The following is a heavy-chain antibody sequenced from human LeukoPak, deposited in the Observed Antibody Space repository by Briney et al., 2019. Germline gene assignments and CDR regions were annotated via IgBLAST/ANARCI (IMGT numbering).Heavy chain of an antibody. J-gene: IGHJ4*02. Sequence: GASVKVSCKASGYTFTGYYMHWVRQAPGQGLEWMGWINPNSGGTNHAQKFQGRVTMTRDTSISTAYMELSRLRSDDTAVYYRARDRPLDADDYYGFYYFDYWGQGTLVTVSS. CDR2: INPNSGGT. CDR3: ARDRPLDADDYYGFYYFDY. V-gene: IGHV1-2*02. D-gene: IGHD3-10*01. CDR1: GYTFTGYY.